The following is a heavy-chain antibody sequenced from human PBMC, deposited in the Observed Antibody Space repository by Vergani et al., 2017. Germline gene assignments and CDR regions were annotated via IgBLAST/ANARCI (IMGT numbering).Heavy chain of an antibody. CDR1: GYTFTGYY. V-gene: IGHV1-2*02. CDR3: ARGRRPVASSYYYSSGYYFSDYFYY. J-gene: IGHJ4*02. Sequence: QVLLVQSGAEVKKPGDSVKVSCKASGYTFTGYYMHWVRQAPGQGLEWMGWINPKSGGTNYAQKFQGRVTMTRDTSISTAYMELSRLRSDDTAVYYCARGRRPVASSYYYSSGYYFSDYFYYWGQGTLVPVSS. D-gene: IGHD3-22*01. CDR2: INPKSGGT.